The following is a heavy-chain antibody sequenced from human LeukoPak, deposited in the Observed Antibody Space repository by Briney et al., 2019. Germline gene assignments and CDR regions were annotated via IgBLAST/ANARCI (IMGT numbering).Heavy chain of an antibody. D-gene: IGHD6-19*01. V-gene: IGHV3-23*01. CDR1: GFTFSYYA. J-gene: IGHJ3*02. CDR2: IIGSGGST. CDR3: AKESVAGDAFDI. Sequence: GGSLRPSCAASGFTFSYYAMSWVRQAPGKGLEWVSAIIGSGGSTYYADSVKGRFTISRDNSKNTLSLQMNSLRAEDTAVYYCAKESVAGDAFDIWGQGTMVTVSS.